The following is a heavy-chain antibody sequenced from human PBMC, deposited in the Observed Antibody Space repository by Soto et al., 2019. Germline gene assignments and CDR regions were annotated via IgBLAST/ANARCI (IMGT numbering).Heavy chain of an antibody. V-gene: IGHV3-48*03. CDR3: ARDGSMVRGVIMAPFDY. CDR2: ISSSGSTI. D-gene: IGHD3-10*01. J-gene: IGHJ4*02. CDR1: GFTFSSYE. Sequence: QPGGSLRLSCAASGFTFSSYEMNWVRQAPGKGLEWVSYISSSGSTIYYADSVKGRFTISRDNAKNSLYLQMNSLRAEDTAVYYCARDGSMVRGVIMAPFDYWGQGTLVTVSS.